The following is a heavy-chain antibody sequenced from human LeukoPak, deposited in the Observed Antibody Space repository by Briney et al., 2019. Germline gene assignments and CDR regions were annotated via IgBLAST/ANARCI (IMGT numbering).Heavy chain of an antibody. Sequence: SGTLSLTCTVSGGSIRGYYWSWIRQPAGKGLEWIGRIYTSGSTNYNPSLKSRVTMSVDTSKNQFSLKLSSVTAADTAVYYCAREKTIALDYWGQGTLVTVSS. CDR3: AREKTIALDY. V-gene: IGHV4-4*07. CDR1: GGSIRGYY. CDR2: IYTSGST. J-gene: IGHJ4*02. D-gene: IGHD1-7*01.